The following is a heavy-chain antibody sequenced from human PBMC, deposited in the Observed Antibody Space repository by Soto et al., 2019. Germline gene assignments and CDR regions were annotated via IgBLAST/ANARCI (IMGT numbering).Heavy chain of an antibody. J-gene: IGHJ3*02. D-gene: IGHD6-6*01. Sequence: QVQLVESGGGVVQPGRSLRLSCAASGFTFSSYGMHWVRQAPGKGLEWVAVISYDGSNKYYADSVKGRFTISRDNSKSTLYLQMNSLRAEDTAVYYCAYFDAFDIWGQGTMVTVSS. CDR3: AYFDAFDI. V-gene: IGHV3-30*03. CDR2: ISYDGSNK. CDR1: GFTFSSYG.